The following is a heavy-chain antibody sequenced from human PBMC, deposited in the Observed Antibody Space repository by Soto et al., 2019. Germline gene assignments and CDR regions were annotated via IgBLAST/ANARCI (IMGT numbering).Heavy chain of an antibody. CDR3: ARDASVGLNDY. V-gene: IGHV1-18*01. Sequence: QVQLVQSGAEVKKPGASVKVSCKASGYTFTSYGISWVRQAPGQGLEWMGWISSYNGNTKYAQKLQGRVTMTTHTSTSTAYMELRRLRSDDTAVYYCARDASVGLNDYWGQGTLVTGSS. CDR1: GYTFTSYG. J-gene: IGHJ4*02. D-gene: IGHD1-26*01. CDR2: ISSYNGNT.